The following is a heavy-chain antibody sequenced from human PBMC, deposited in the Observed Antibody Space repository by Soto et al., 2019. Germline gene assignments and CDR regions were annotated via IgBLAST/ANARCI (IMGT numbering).Heavy chain of an antibody. CDR3: ARDVDSSGYYLY. D-gene: IGHD3-22*01. J-gene: IGHJ4*02. CDR1: GGSISSGGYY. V-gene: IGHV4-31*03. CDR2: IYYSGST. Sequence: QVQLQESGPGLVKPSQTLSLTCTVSGGSISSGGYYWSWIRQHPGKGLEWIGYIYYSGSTYYNPFLKSRVTISVDTSKNQFSLKLSSVTAADTAVYYCARDVDSSGYYLYWGQGTLVTVSS.